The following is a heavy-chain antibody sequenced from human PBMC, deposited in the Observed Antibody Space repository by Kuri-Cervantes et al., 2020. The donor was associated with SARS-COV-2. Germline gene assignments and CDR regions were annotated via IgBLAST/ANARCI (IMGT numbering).Heavy chain of an antibody. D-gene: IGHD2-15*01. J-gene: IGHJ3*02. Sequence: ESLKISCTVSGGSISSGSYYWSWIWQPAGKGLEWIGHIYYSGSTNYNPSLKSRVTISVDTSKNQFSLKLSSVTAADTAVYYCARAAVVAAIWRADLNAFDIWGQGTMVTVSS. CDR2: IYYSGST. CDR3: ARAAVVAAIWRADLNAFDI. CDR1: GGSISSGSYY. V-gene: IGHV4-61*10.